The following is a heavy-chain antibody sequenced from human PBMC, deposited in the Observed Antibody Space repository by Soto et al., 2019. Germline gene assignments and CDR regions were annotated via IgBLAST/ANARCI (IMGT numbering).Heavy chain of an antibody. Sequence: QVQLVQSGAEVKKPGASVKVSCKASGYTFANYGISWVRQAPGQGLEWMGWISAYNGYTNYAQNLQGRVTMTTDTSTSTASMELRSLRSGDTAVYYCSRNSSTVPQSPFDYWGQGTLVTVSS. J-gene: IGHJ4*02. V-gene: IGHV1-18*01. CDR1: GYTFANYG. CDR3: SRNSSTVPQSPFDY. D-gene: IGHD4-17*01. CDR2: ISAYNGYT.